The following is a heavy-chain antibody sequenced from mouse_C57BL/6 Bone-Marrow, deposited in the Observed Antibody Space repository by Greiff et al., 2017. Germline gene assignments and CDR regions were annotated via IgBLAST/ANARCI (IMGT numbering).Heavy chain of an antibody. D-gene: IGHD2-4*01. CDR2: ISDGGSYT. J-gene: IGHJ4*01. V-gene: IGHV5-4*01. Sequence: EVQGVESGGGLVKPGGSLKLSCAASGFTFSSYAMSWVRQTPEKRLGWVATISDGGSYTYYPDNVKGRFTISRDNAKNNLYLQMSHLKSEDTAMYYCARDRDYDYSYAMDYWGQGTSVTVSS. CDR1: GFTFSSYA. CDR3: ARDRDYDYSYAMDY.